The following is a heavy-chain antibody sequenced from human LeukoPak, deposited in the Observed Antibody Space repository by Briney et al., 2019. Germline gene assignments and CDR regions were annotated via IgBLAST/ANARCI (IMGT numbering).Heavy chain of an antibody. J-gene: IGHJ4*02. Sequence: GGSLRLSCAASGFTFSNYNMNWVRQAPGKRLEWVSSISSSNNYIYYADSVKGRFTISRDNAKNSLYLQMNSLRAEDTAVYYWARRSPNYCFDYWGQGTPVTVSS. CDR1: GFTFSNYN. CDR3: ARRSPNYCFDY. V-gene: IGHV3-21*01. CDR2: ISSSNNYI.